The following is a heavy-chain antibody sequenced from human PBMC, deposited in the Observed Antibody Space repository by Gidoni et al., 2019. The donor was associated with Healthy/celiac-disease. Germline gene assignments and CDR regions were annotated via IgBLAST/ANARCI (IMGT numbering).Heavy chain of an antibody. CDR2: ISYDGSNK. Sequence: QVQLVESGGGVVQPGRSLRLSCAASGFTFSSYGMHWVRRAPGKGLEWVAVISYDGSNKYYSDSVKGRFTISRDNSKNTLYLQMNSLRAEDTAVYYCAKGEGGVGAYIKFWGQGTLVTVSS. CDR1: GFTFSSYG. J-gene: IGHJ4*02. D-gene: IGHD1-26*01. V-gene: IGHV3-30*18. CDR3: AKGEGGVGAYIKF.